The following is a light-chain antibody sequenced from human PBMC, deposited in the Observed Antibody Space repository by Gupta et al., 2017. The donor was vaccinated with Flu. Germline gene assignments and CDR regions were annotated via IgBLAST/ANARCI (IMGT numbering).Light chain of an antibody. Sequence: QSVLTPPPSASGAPGQRVTISCTGSSSNIGAGYDVHWYQQLPGTAPKLLIYSNTNRPSGVPGRFSGSKSGTSASLAITGLQAGDEADYYCQSYDSSLSGYYVFGTGTKVTVL. CDR3: QSYDSSLSGYYV. J-gene: IGLJ1*01. CDR1: SSNIGAGYD. CDR2: SNT. V-gene: IGLV1-40*01.